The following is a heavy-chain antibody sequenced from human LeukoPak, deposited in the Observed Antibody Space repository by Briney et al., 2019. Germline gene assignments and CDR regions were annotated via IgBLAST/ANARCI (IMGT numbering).Heavy chain of an antibody. CDR1: GFTFSSYE. CDR3: ARADIVVVPAVNKLKYYYYGMDV. Sequence: GSLRLSCAASGFTFSSYEMNWVRQAPGKGLEWVSYISSSGSTIYYADSVKGRFTISRDNAKNSLYLQMNSLRAEDTAVYYCARADIVVVPAVNKLKYYYYGMDVWGKGTTVTVSS. V-gene: IGHV3-48*03. CDR2: ISSSGSTI. J-gene: IGHJ6*04. D-gene: IGHD2-2*01.